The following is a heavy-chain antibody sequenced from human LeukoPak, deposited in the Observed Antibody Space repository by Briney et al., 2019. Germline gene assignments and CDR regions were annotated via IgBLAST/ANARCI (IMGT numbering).Heavy chain of an antibody. Sequence: PGGSLRLSCAASGFTFSSYAMSWVRQAPGKGLEWVSVIYSGGSTYYADSVKGRFTIYNSKNTLYLQMNSLRAEDTAVYYCARFRYHSSSWYEGHYYFDHWGQGTLVTVSS. V-gene: IGHV3-53*01. CDR1: GFTFSSYA. CDR3: ARFRYHSSSWYEGHYYFDH. CDR2: IYSGGST. J-gene: IGHJ4*02. D-gene: IGHD6-13*01.